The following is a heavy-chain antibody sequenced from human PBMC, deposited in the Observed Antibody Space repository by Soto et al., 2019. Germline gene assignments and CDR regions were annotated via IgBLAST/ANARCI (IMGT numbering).Heavy chain of an antibody. CDR2: INGDGKTA. J-gene: IGHJ4*02. V-gene: IGHV3-74*01. CDR3: TRLRYDGSGTLFDH. CDR1: GFTFRSYW. Sequence: PGGSLRLSCAASGFTFRSYWMHWVRQAPGKGLVWVSGINGDGKTATYADSVKGRFIISRDNAKNILYLQMNSLTAEDTAVYYCTRLRYDGSGTLFDHWGQGSLVTVTS. D-gene: IGHD3-22*01.